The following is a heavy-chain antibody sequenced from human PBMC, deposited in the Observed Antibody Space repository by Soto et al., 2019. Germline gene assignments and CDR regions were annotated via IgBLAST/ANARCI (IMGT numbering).Heavy chain of an antibody. CDR3: ARVYSIFGVVPWSLDY. CDR2: ISAYNGNT. J-gene: IGHJ4*02. Sequence: ASVKASCKASGYTFTSYGISWVRQAPGQGLEWMGWISAYNGNTNYAQKLQGRVTMTTDTSTSTAYMELRSLRSDDTAMYYCARVYSIFGVVPWSLDYWGQGSLVTVSS. D-gene: IGHD3-3*02. CDR1: GYTFTSYG. V-gene: IGHV1-18*01.